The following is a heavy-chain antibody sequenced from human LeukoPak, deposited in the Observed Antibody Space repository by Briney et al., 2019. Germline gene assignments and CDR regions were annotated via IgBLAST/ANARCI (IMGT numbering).Heavy chain of an antibody. D-gene: IGHD3-9*01. J-gene: IGHJ6*02. CDR3: ARDSRYPYEILRCYYYYGMDV. CDR1: GGSFSGYY. V-gene: IGHV4-34*01. Sequence: SETLSLTCAVYGGSFSGYYWSWMRQPPGKGLEWIGEINHSGSTNYNPSLKSRVTISVDTSKNQFSLKLSSVTAADTAVYYCARDSRYPYEILRCYYYYGMDVWGQGTTVTVSS. CDR2: INHSGST.